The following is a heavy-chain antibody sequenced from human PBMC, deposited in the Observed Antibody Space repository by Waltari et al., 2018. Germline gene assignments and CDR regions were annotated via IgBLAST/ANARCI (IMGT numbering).Heavy chain of an antibody. Sequence: QVQLVQSEADVRKPGASVKVSCQASGYNFIDYYVHSVRRAPGQGLEWMGWVNPNSGGTMYLRKFEGWVTFSTDTSVNTAYMEVTRLKSDDTATYFCARARAWGPKAFDVWGQGTRLTVSS. V-gene: IGHV1-2*04. CDR1: GYNFIDYY. J-gene: IGHJ3*01. CDR3: ARARAWGPKAFDV. D-gene: IGHD7-27*01. CDR2: VNPNSGGT.